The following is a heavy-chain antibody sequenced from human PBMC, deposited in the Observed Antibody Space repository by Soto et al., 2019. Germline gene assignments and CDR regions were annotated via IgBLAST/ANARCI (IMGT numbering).Heavy chain of an antibody. V-gene: IGHV1-69*02. D-gene: IGHD3-10*01. CDR3: ARGAWFGENYGMDV. Sequence: QVQLVQSGAEVKKPGSSVKVSCKASGGTFSSYTISWVRQAPGLGLEWMGRIIPMLGIANYAQKFQGRVTITADKSTSTAYMERSSLRSEDTAVYYCARGAWFGENYGMDVWGQGTTVTVSS. J-gene: IGHJ6*02. CDR2: IIPMLGIA. CDR1: GGTFSSYT.